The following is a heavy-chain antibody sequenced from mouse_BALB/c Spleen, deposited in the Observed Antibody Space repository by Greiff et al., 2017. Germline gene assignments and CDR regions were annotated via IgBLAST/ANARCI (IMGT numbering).Heavy chain of an antibody. Sequence: EVQLQQSGPGLVKPSQSLSLTCSVTGYSITSGYYWNWIRQFPGNKLEWMGYISYDGSNNYNPSLKNRISITRDTSKNQFFLKLNSVTTEDTATYYCASGWDHYWGQGTTLTVSS. CDR3: ASGWDHY. D-gene: IGHD4-1*01. CDR2: ISYDGSN. V-gene: IGHV3-6*02. CDR1: GYSITSGYY. J-gene: IGHJ2*01.